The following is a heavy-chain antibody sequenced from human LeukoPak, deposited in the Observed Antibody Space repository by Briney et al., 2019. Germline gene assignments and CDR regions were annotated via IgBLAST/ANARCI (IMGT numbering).Heavy chain of an antibody. Sequence: GGSLRLSCAASGFTFSSYAMSWVRQAPGKGLEWVSGISSSGGSTVYADSVKGRFTISRDNFRNTVFLQMNSLRAEDTAVYYCARVPIQLWLIDYWGQGTLVTVSS. V-gene: IGHV3-23*01. CDR3: ARVPIQLWLIDY. CDR1: GFTFSSYA. CDR2: ISSSGGST. J-gene: IGHJ4*02. D-gene: IGHD5-18*01.